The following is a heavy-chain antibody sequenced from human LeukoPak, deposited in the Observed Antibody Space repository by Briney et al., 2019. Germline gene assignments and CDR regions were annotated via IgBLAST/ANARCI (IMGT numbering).Heavy chain of an antibody. CDR2: IIPIFGTA. CDR1: GGTFSSYA. Sequence: SVKVSCKASGGTFSSYAISWVRQAPGQGLEWMGGIIPIFGTANYAQKFQGRVTITADESTSTAYMELSSLRSEDTAVYYCAGNTIFGVVTPGYYYMDVWGKGTTITVSS. J-gene: IGHJ6*03. V-gene: IGHV1-69*13. CDR3: AGNTIFGVVTPGYYYMDV. D-gene: IGHD3-3*01.